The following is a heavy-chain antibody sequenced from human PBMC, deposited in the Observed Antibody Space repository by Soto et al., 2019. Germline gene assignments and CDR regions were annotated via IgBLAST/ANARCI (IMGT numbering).Heavy chain of an antibody. CDR1: GYTFTSYA. Sequence: ASVKVSCKASGYTFTSYAMHWVRQAPGQRLEWMGWINAGNGNTKYSQKFQGRVTITRDTSASTAYMELSSLRSEDTAVYYCARDRSYRSHTNYYYGMDVWGQGTTVTVSS. V-gene: IGHV1-3*01. D-gene: IGHD1-26*01. J-gene: IGHJ6*02. CDR3: ARDRSYRSHTNYYYGMDV. CDR2: INAGNGNT.